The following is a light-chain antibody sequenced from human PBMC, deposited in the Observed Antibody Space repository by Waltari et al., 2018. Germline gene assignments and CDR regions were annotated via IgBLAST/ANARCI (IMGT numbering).Light chain of an antibody. CDR2: DAS. Sequence: DIQMTQSPSSLFASVGDRVTITCRASQSIRTYLNWYQQKPRKAPKLLIYDASSLQSGVPSRFSGSGSGSDFTLTISSLQPEDFATYFCQQSYSTPYTFGQGTKLEIK. CDR3: QQSYSTPYT. V-gene: IGKV1-39*01. J-gene: IGKJ2*01. CDR1: QSIRTY.